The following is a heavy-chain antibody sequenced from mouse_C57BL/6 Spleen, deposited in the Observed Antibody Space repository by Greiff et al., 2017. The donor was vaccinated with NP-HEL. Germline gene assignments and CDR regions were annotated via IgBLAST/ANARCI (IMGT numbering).Heavy chain of an antibody. D-gene: IGHD1-1*01. CDR1: GYAFSSSW. J-gene: IGHJ1*03. Sequence: VQLQQSGPELVKPGASVKISCKASGYAFSSSWMNWVKQRPGKGLEWIGRIYPGDGDTNYNGKFKGKATLTADKSSSTAYMQLSSLTSEDSAVYFCARSSYGSGHWCFDDWGTGTTVTVSS. V-gene: IGHV1-82*01. CDR3: ARSSYGSGHWCFDD. CDR2: IYPGDGDT.